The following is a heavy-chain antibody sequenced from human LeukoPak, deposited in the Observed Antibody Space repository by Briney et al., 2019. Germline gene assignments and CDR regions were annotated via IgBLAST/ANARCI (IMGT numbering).Heavy chain of an antibody. CDR1: GFTFSRYG. V-gene: IGHV3-33*01. D-gene: IGHD2-8*01. J-gene: IGHJ4*02. Sequence: PGRSLRLSCVASGFTFSRYGMHWVRQAPGKGLEWVSFTWYDGSHKDYADSVKGRFTISRDNSKNTLYLQMNSLRAEDTAVYYCARELMVYADYWGQGTLVTVSS. CDR2: TWYDGSHK. CDR3: ARELMVYADY.